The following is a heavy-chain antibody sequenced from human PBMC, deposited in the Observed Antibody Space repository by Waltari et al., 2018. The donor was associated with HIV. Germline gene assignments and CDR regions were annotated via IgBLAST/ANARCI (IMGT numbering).Heavy chain of an antibody. J-gene: IGHJ6*02. CDR3: AKSDIDYGMDV. CDR1: GFTFDVYA. V-gene: IGHV3-9*01. D-gene: IGHD2-15*01. CDR2: STWNSCRT. Sequence: DVHLVASGGGLVQPGRSLSLYCAASGFTFDVYAWHWVRQVPGKGLEWVSGSTWNSCRTGYADSGKGRFIISRDNAKNSLYLQMNSLRVEDTALYYCAKSDIDYGMDVWGQGTTVTVSS.